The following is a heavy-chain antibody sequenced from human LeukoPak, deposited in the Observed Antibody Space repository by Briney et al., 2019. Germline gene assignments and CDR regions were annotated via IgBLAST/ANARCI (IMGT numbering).Heavy chain of an antibody. V-gene: IGHV1-3*01. J-gene: IGHJ4*02. D-gene: IGHD1-26*01. Sequence: NAGNGNTKYSQKFQGRVTITRDTSASTAYMELSSLRSEDTAVYYCAAKGNGYSGSYVFAHWGQGTLVTVSS. CDR2: NAGNGNT. CDR3: AAKGNGYSGSYVFAH.